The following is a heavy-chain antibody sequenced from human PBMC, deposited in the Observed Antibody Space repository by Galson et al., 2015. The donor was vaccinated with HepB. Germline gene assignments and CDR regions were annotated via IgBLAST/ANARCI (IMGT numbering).Heavy chain of an antibody. J-gene: IGHJ4*02. V-gene: IGHV1-18*04. D-gene: IGHD2-2*01. CDR2: MNTKNGNR. CDR1: GYTFTSDG. CDR3: ARGYHGQVLDY. Sequence: SVKVSCKGSGYTFTSDGISWVRQAPGQGLEWMGWMNTKNGNRKFAQKFQGRVTMTTDIFTSTAYMDLRSLRSDDTAVYYCARGYHGQVLDYWGRGTLVIVSS.